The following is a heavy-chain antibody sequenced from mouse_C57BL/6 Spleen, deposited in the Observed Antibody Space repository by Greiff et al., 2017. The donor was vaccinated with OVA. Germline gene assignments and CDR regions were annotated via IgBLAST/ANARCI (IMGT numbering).Heavy chain of an antibody. Sequence: VHVKQSGAELVRPGASVKLSCTASGFNIKDDYMHWVKQRPEQGLEWIGWIDPENGDTEYASKFQGKATITADTSSNPAYLQLSSLTSEDTAVYYCTTTGGDYWGQGTTLTVSS. V-gene: IGHV14-4*01. CDR3: TTTGGDY. J-gene: IGHJ2*01. D-gene: IGHD1-1*01. CDR2: IDPENGDT. CDR1: GFNIKDDY.